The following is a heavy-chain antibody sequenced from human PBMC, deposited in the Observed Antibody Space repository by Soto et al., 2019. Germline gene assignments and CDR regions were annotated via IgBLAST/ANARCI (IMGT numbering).Heavy chain of an antibody. CDR3: AREGLELPFDY. CDR1: GGSISSYY. D-gene: IGHD1-7*01. CDR2: IYYSGST. V-gene: IGHV4-59*01. Sequence: SETLSLTCTVSGGSISSYYWSWIRQPPGKGLEWIGYIYYSGSTNYNPSLKSRVTISVDTSKNQFSLKLSSVTAADTAVYYCAREGLELPFDYWGQGTLVTVSS. J-gene: IGHJ4*02.